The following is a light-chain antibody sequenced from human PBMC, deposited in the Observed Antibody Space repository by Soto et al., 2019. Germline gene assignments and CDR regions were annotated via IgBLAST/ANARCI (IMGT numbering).Light chain of an antibody. CDR2: STS. CDR3: QQSFRTPCT. J-gene: IGKJ2*02. Sequence: DIQMTQSPPSLSASVGERVTISCRASLAINKNLNWYQLKEGQAPKLLIYSTSEFQPGVPARFSGSISETEFSLTITGLQPDDSATYFCQQSFRTPCTFGQGT. CDR1: LAINKN. V-gene: IGKV1-39*01.